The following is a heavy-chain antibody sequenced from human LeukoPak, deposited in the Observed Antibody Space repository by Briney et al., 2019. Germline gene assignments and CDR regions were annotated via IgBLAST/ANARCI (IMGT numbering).Heavy chain of an antibody. CDR2: INPSGGST. D-gene: IGHD3-3*01. V-gene: IGHV1-46*01. Sequence: ASVKVSCKASGYTFTSYYMHWVRQAPGQGLEWMGIINPSGGSTSYAQKFQGRVTITRNTSISTAYMELSSLRSEDTAVYYCARGGYYDFWSGYYARYYYYYYMDVWGKGTTVTVSS. CDR3: ARGGYYDFWSGYYARYYYYYYMDV. CDR1: GYTFTSYY. J-gene: IGHJ6*03.